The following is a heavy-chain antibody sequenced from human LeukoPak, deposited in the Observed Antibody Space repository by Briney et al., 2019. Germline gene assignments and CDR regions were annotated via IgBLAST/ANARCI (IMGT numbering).Heavy chain of an antibody. J-gene: IGHJ4*02. CDR1: GFTFSSYG. CDR3: AKDETRDAYNLGATDY. V-gene: IGHV3-30*18. CDR2: LSYDGRNK. Sequence: GSLRLSCAASGFTFSSYGMHWVRQAPGKGLEWVAVLSYDGRNKYYADSLKGRFTISRDNSKNTLFLQMDSLRVEDTAVYYCAKDETRDAYNLGATDYWGQGTLVTVSS. D-gene: IGHD5-24*01.